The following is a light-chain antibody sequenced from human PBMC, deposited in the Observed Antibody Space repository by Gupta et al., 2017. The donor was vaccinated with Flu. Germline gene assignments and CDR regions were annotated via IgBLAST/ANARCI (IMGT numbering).Light chain of an antibody. Sequence: FLGERATISCTSSQNLLDSVNNKNYLAWYQQKPRQPPKLLIYWASTRESGVPDRFSGSGSGTEFTLTISSLQAEDVAVYYCQQYFETPILFGQGTRVEIK. CDR1: QNLLDSVNNKNY. J-gene: IGKJ1*01. CDR3: QQYFETPIL. CDR2: WAS. V-gene: IGKV4-1*01.